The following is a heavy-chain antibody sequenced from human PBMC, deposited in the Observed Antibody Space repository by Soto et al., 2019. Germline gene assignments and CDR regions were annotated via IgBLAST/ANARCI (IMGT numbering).Heavy chain of an antibody. Sequence: QVQLVQSGAEVKKPGASVKVSCKASGYTFTTYGITWVRQAPGQGLEWMGWISAYNGNTDYSQNLQGRVTMTTDTSTTTAYWELRSLRSDDTALYYCARDSKGYYYDSSGYFSSAGRPALGYWGQGTLVTVSS. V-gene: IGHV1-18*01. D-gene: IGHD3-22*01. J-gene: IGHJ4*02. CDR1: GYTFTTYG. CDR3: ARDSKGYYYDSSGYFSSAGRPALGY. CDR2: ISAYNGNT.